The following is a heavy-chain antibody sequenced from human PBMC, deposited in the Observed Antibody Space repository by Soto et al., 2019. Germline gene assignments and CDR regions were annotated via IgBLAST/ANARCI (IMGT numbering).Heavy chain of an antibody. CDR2: IYYSGST. V-gene: IGHV4-31*03. J-gene: IGHJ6*02. CDR3: ARGLEVPPGIAPTVGGYGMDV. CDR1: GGSISSGGYY. D-gene: IGHD6-13*01. Sequence: TSETLSLTCTVSGGSISSGGYYWSWIRQHPGKGLEWIGYIYYSGSTYYNPSLKSRVTISVDTSKNQFSLKLSSVTAADTAVYYCARGLEVPPGIAPTVGGYGMDVWGQGTTVTVSS.